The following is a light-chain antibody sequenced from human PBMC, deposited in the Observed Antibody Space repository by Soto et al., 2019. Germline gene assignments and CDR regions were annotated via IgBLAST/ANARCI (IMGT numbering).Light chain of an antibody. V-gene: IGKV1-33*01. CDR3: QQYDALPPT. Sequence: DIQMTQYPSSLSASVGDRVTITCQASQDINNNLNWYQQSPGKAPNLLIYAASSVETGVPSRFTGSGSGTDFTFTISSLQPEDVATYYCQQYDALPPTFGPGTKLDVK. CDR2: AAS. CDR1: QDINNN. J-gene: IGKJ3*01.